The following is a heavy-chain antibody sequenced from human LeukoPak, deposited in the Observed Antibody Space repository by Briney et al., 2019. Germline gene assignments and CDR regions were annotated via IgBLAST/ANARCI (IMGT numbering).Heavy chain of an antibody. J-gene: IGHJ4*02. CDR2: ISAYNGNT. D-gene: IGHD6-19*01. CDR1: GYTFTSYG. Sequence: ASVKVSCKASGYTFTSYGISWVRQAPGQGLEWMGWISAYNGNTSYAQKLQGRVTMTTDTSTSTAYMELRSLRSDDTAVYYCARSSYSSGWYGYFDYWGQGTLVTVSS. V-gene: IGHV1-18*01. CDR3: ARSSYSSGWYGYFDY.